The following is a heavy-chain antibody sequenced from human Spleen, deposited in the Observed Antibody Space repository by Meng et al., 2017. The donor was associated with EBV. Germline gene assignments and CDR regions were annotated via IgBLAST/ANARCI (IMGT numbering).Heavy chain of an antibody. J-gene: IGHJ4*02. CDR3: ALSVVQPAAYDY. Sequence: QVRLVQSGGEVKKPGASVKVSCKASGYTFTRYGITWVRQAPGRGPEWMGWISTYDGNTDYAQKLQGRATLTTDTSTATAYMELRSLRSDDTAVYYCALSVVQPAAYDYWGQGTLVTVSS. CDR2: ISTYDGNT. D-gene: IGHD2-2*01. CDR1: GYTFTRYG. V-gene: IGHV1-18*01.